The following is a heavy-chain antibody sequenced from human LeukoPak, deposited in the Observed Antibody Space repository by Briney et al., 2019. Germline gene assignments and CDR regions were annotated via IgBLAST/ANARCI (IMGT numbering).Heavy chain of an antibody. J-gene: IGHJ4*02. Sequence: GGSLRLSCAASGFTVGSYWIHWVRHAPEKGLVWVSRINGDGTNRDYADSVRGRFAISRDNAKNTVYLQMNSLGGEDTAVYYCTRVSTGTSGGWEYWGQGTLVTVSS. V-gene: IGHV3-74*01. D-gene: IGHD1-1*01. CDR1: GFTVGSYW. CDR3: TRVSTGTSGGWEY. CDR2: INGDGTNR.